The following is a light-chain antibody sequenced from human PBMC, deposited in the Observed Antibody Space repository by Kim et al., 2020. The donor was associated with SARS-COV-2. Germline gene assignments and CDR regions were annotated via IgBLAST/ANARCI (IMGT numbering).Light chain of an antibody. CDR3: RQYGSLPYT. CDR2: GAS. V-gene: IGKV3-20*01. J-gene: IGKJ2*01. CDR1: RNVTSNP. Sequence: APVARATRACVASRNVTSNPLSWWQQPPGQAPGPVIYGASLRPTGIPDRFSGSGSGTEFTLTISRLGPEDFAFYCCRQYGSLPYTFGQGTELEL.